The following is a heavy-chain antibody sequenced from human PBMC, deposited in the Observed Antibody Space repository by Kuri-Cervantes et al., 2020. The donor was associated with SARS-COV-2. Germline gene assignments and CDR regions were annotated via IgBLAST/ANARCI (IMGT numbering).Heavy chain of an antibody. CDR2: ISYDGSNK. D-gene: IGHD5-24*01. V-gene: IGHV3-30*04. CDR3: ARDPDGYNWDDAFDI. Sequence: GESLKISCAASGFTFSSYAMHWVRQAPGKGLEWVAVISYDGSNKYYADSVKGRFTISRDNSKNTLYLQMNSLRAEDTAVYYCARDPDGYNWDDAFDIWGQGTRVNVSS. CDR1: GFTFSSYA. J-gene: IGHJ3*02.